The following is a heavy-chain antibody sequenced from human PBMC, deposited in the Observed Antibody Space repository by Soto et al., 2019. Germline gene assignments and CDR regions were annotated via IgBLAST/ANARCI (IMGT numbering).Heavy chain of an antibody. CDR2: IYSGGST. J-gene: IGHJ4*02. V-gene: IGHV3-66*01. Sequence: GGSQRLSCAASGFNVGSNYMSWVRQAPGKGLEWVSVIYSGGSTYYADSVKGRFTISRDNSKNTLYLQMNSLRAEDTAVYYCARDLDYGSGRWGQGTLVTVSS. D-gene: IGHD3-10*01. CDR3: ARDLDYGSGR. CDR1: GFNVGSNY.